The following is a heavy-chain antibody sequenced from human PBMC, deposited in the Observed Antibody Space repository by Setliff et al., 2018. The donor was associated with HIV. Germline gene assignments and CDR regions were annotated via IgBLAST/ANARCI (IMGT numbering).Heavy chain of an antibody. CDR3: VRDRNGPLG. D-gene: IGHD7-27*01. CDR2: INTDGSRT. CDR1: GFTFSNAW. V-gene: IGHV3-74*01. Sequence: GGSLRLSCAASGFTFSNAWMSWVRQAPGKGLGWVSLINTDGSRTDYADAVKGRFIISRDNGKSTLFLQMNSLTADDTAVYFCVRDRNGPLGWGQGTLVTVSS. J-gene: IGHJ1*01.